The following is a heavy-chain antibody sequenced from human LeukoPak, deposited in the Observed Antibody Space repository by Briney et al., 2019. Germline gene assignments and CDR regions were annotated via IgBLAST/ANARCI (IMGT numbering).Heavy chain of an antibody. CDR1: GGTFSSYA. CDR3: AIPFWSGYYDGDY. J-gene: IGHJ4*02. V-gene: IGHV1-69*13. CDR2: IIPIFGTA. Sequence: SVKVSCKASGGTFSSYAISWVRQAPGQGLEWMGGIIPIFGTANYAQKFQGRVTITADESTSTAYMELSSLRSEDTAVYYCAIPFWSGYYDGDYWGQGTLVTVSS. D-gene: IGHD3-3*01.